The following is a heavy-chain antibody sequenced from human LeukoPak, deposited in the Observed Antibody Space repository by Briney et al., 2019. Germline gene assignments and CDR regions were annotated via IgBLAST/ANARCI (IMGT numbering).Heavy chain of an antibody. V-gene: IGHV1-24*01. CDR1: GYTLTELS. CDR2: FDPEDGET. CDR3: ATDDYSIKATTSGERWFDP. Sequence: ASVRVSCKVSGYTLTELSMHWVRQAPGKGREWMGGFDPEDGETIYAQKFQGRVTMSEDTSTDTAYMELSSLRSEDTAVYYCATDDYSIKATTSGERWFDPWGQGTLVTVSS. J-gene: IGHJ5*02. D-gene: IGHD3-16*01.